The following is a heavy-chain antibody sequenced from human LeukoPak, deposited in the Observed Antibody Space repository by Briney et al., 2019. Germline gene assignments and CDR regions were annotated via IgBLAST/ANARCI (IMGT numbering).Heavy chain of an antibody. J-gene: IGHJ4*02. CDR2: ISWNSGSI. CDR3: AKALGGGFGELDY. V-gene: IGHV3-9*01. Sequence: GGSLRLSCAASGFTFDDYAMHWVRQAPGKGLEWVSGISWNSGSIGYADSAKGRFTISRDNAKNSLYLQMNSLRAEDTALYYCAKALGGGFGELDYWGQGTLVTVSS. CDR1: GFTFDDYA. D-gene: IGHD3-10*01.